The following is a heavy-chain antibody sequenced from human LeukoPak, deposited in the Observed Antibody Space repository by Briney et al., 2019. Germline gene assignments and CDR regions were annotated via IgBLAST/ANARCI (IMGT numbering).Heavy chain of an antibody. Sequence: SVKVSCKASGGTFSSYTISWVRQAPGQGLEWMGRIIPILGIANYAQKFQGRVTITADKSTSTDYMELSSLRSEDTAVYYCASLSSSLLGYYYYGMDVWGQGTTVTVSS. CDR3: ASLSSSLLGYYYYGMDV. CDR2: IIPILGIA. CDR1: GGTFSSYT. D-gene: IGHD6-13*01. V-gene: IGHV1-69*02. J-gene: IGHJ6*02.